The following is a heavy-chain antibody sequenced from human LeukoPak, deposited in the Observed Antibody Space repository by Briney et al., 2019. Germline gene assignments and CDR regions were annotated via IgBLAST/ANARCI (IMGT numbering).Heavy chain of an antibody. Sequence: ASVKVSCKASGYTFTDYYMHWVRQAPGQGLEWMGWINPDSGGTNYAQKFQGRVTMTRDTSISTAYMELSRLRSDDTAVYYCAREGYSYGRGGSDYWGQGTLVTVPS. D-gene: IGHD5-18*01. V-gene: IGHV1-2*02. J-gene: IGHJ4*02. CDR2: INPDSGGT. CDR1: GYTFTDYY. CDR3: AREGYSYGRGGSDY.